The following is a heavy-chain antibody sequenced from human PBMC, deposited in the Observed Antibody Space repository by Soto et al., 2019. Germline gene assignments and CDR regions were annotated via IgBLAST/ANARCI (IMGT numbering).Heavy chain of an antibody. CDR3: XRGPLHLGEVSLYRFIY. D-gene: IGHD3-16*02. V-gene: IGHV1-8*01. J-gene: IGHJ4*02. CDR1: GYTFTSYD. Sequence: QVQLVQSGAEVKKPGASVKVSCKASGYTFTSYDINWVRQATGQGLEWMGWMNPNSGNTGYAQKFQGRVTMTRNTSISTAYMELSSLRYEXTXVYYCXRGPLHLGEVSLYRFIYWGQGTLVTVSS. CDR2: MNPNSGNT.